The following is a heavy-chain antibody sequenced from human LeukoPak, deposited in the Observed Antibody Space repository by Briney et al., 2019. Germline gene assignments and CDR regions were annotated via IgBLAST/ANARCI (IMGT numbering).Heavy chain of an antibody. CDR3: ARGSSTSWYSQWGY. CDR2: IPYDGSTK. Sequence: GRSLRLSCAASGFTFSSYAMHWVRQAPGKGLEWLVIIPYDGSTKYYADSVKGRFIISRDNSKNTLYLQMNSLRLEDTAVYYCARGSSTSWYSQWGYWGQGALVTVSS. J-gene: IGHJ4*02. CDR1: GFTFSSYA. V-gene: IGHV3-30*01. D-gene: IGHD2-15*01.